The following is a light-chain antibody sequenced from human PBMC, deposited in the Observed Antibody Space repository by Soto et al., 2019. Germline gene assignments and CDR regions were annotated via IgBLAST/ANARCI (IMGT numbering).Light chain of an antibody. Sequence: EIVLTQSPATLSLSPWEVATLSCRASQSVSSYLAWYQQKPGQAPRLLIYDASNRATGIPARFSGSGSETEFTLTISGLQSGDFGIYYCHHYNNWPPRNTFGHGTKVDIK. J-gene: IGKJ2*01. CDR1: QSVSSY. CDR2: DAS. V-gene: IGKV3-11*01. CDR3: HHYNNWPPRNT.